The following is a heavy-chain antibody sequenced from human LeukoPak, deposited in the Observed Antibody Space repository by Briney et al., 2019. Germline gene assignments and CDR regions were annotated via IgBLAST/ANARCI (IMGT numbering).Heavy chain of an antibody. D-gene: IGHD5-24*01. CDR1: GGSISSSNW. CDR3: AREDEMATIPFDY. V-gene: IGHV4-4*02. J-gene: IGHJ4*02. CDR2: IYHSGST. Sequence: SETLSLTCAVSGGSISSSNWWSWIRQPPGKGLEWIGEIYHSGSTNYNPSLKSRVTISVDKSKTQFSLKLSSVTAADTAVYYCAREDEMATIPFDYWGQGTLVTVSS.